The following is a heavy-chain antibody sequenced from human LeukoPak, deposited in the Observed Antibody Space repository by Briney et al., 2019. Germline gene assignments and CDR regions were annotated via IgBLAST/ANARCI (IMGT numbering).Heavy chain of an antibody. V-gene: IGHV1-2*02. Sequence: GASVKVSCKASGYTFTGYYLHWLRQAPGQGLEWMGWINPNSGGTNSAQKFQGRVTMTRDTSISTAYMELSRLTSDDTAVYYCARDPAPYGDYAADYWGQGTLVTVSS. CDR3: ARDPAPYGDYAADY. CDR1: GYTFTGYY. D-gene: IGHD4-17*01. CDR2: INPNSGGT. J-gene: IGHJ4*02.